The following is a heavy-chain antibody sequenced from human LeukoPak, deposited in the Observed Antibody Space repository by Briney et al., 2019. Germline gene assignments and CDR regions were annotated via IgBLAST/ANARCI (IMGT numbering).Heavy chain of an antibody. CDR2: ISYDGSNK. D-gene: IGHD6-19*01. J-gene: IGHJ4*02. CDR1: GFTFSSYA. V-gene: IGHV3-30-3*01. CDR3: ARGGAYNSGWYFDY. Sequence: GGSLRLSCAASGFTFSSYAMHWVRQAPGKGLEWVAVISYDGSNKYYADSVKGRFTISRDNSKNTLYLQMNSLRAEDTAVYYCARGGAYNSGWYFDYWGQGTLVTVSS.